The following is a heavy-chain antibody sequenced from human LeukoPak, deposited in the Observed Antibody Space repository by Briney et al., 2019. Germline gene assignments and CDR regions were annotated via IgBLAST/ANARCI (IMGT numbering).Heavy chain of an antibody. J-gene: IGHJ5*02. CDR1: GFTFSSYA. V-gene: IGHV3-23*01. CDR2: MSGSGDTT. Sequence: GGSLRLSCAAYGFTFSSYAMSWVRQAPGEGLNWVSSMSGSGDTTYYADSVKGRFTISRDNSKNTLYLPLNSLRVDDTAVYYCAKGPAATEGWFDPWGQGTLVTVSS. CDR3: AKGPAATEGWFDP. D-gene: IGHD2-2*01.